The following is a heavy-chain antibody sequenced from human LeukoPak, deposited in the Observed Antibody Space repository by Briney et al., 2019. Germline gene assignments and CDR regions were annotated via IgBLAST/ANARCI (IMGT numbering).Heavy chain of an antibody. Sequence: PSETLSLTCAVYGGSFSGYYWSWIRQPPGKGLEWIGEINHSGSTNYNPSLKSRVTISVDTSKNQFSLKLSSVTAADTAVYYCAYTYYQPGGRPASFDYWGQGTLVTVSS. CDR3: AYTYYQPGGRPASFDY. V-gene: IGHV4-34*01. D-gene: IGHD3-10*01. CDR1: GGSFSGYY. J-gene: IGHJ4*02. CDR2: INHSGST.